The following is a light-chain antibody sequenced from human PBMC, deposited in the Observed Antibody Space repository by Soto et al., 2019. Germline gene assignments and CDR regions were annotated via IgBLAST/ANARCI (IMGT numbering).Light chain of an antibody. V-gene: IGKV3-20*01. Sequence: EIVLTQSPGTLSLSPGEGATLSCRASQSINSFLAWYQQRRGQAPRLLIYGASTRATGIPARFSGSGSGTDFTLTISRLEPEDFAVFYCQHYDSLPITFGQGTRLEIK. J-gene: IGKJ5*01. CDR2: GAS. CDR3: QHYDSLPIT. CDR1: QSINSF.